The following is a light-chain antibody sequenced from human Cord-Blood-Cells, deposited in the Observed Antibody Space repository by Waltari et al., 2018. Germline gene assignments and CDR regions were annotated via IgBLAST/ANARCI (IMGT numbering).Light chain of an antibody. CDR2: DAS. Sequence: EIVLTQSPATLSLSPGERATLSCRASQSVSSYLAWYQQKPGQAPRLLIYDASNRATGIPARFSGNGSGTDFTLTISSLEPEDFAFYYCQQRSNWPPYTFGQGTKLEIK. CDR1: QSVSSY. J-gene: IGKJ2*01. CDR3: QQRSNWPPYT. V-gene: IGKV3-11*01.